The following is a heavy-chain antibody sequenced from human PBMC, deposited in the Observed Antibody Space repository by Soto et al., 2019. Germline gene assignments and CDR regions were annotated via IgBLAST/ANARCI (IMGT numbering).Heavy chain of an antibody. Sequence: GGSLRLSCAASGFTFSSYGMHWVRQAPGKGLEWVAVISYDGSNKYYADSVKGRFTISRDNSKNTLYLQMNSLRAEDTALYYCAKEMVATFEEVSPPDYWGQGTLVTVSS. V-gene: IGHV3-30*18. D-gene: IGHD5-12*01. CDR3: AKEMVATFEEVSPPDY. CDR2: ISYDGSNK. CDR1: GFTFSSYG. J-gene: IGHJ4*02.